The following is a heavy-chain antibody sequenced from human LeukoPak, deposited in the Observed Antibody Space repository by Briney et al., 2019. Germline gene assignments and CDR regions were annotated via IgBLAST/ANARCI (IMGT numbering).Heavy chain of an antibody. CDR2: INPNSGGT. D-gene: IGHD6-13*01. V-gene: IGHV1-2*02. J-gene: IGHJ6*03. CDR1: GYTFTGYY. CDR3: AGTAAPGPYYYYMDV. Sequence: ASVKVSCKASGYTFTGYYMHWVRQAPGQGLEWMGWINPNSGGTNYAQKFQGRVTMTRDTSISTAYMELSRLRSDDTAVYYCAGTAAPGPYYYYMDVWGKGTTVTVSS.